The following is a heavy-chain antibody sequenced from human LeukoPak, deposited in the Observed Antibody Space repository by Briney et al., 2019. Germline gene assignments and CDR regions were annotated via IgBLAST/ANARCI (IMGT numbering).Heavy chain of an antibody. CDR1: GYSISSGYY. CDR3: ARDQTEYSSGWYVLGALRTNNWFDP. J-gene: IGHJ5*02. V-gene: IGHV4-61*02. CDR2: IYTSGST. Sequence: PSETLSLTCTVSGYSISSGYYWSWIRQPAGKGLEWIGRIYTSGSTNYNPSLKSRVTISVDTSKNQFSLKLNSVTAADTAVYYCARDQTEYSSGWYVLGALRTNNWFDPWGQGTLVTVSS. D-gene: IGHD6-19*01.